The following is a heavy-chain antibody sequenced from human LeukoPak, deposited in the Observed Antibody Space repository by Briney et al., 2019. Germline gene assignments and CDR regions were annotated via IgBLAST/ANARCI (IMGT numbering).Heavy chain of an antibody. CDR1: GFTFTSYV. V-gene: IGHV3-23*01. CDR2: ISGSGGST. CDR3: AKPDISAAGTYFFDN. J-gene: IGHJ4*02. D-gene: IGHD6-13*01. Sequence: QPGGSLRLSCAASGFTFTSYVMSWVRQAPGKGLEWVSTISGSGGSTYYADSVKGRFTMSRDNSKNTLYLQMNSLRADDTAVYYCAKPDISAAGTYFFDNWGQGTLVTVSS.